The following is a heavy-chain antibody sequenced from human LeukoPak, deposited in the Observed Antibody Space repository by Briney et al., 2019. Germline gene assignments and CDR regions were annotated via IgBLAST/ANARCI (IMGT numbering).Heavy chain of an antibody. D-gene: IGHD3-10*01. CDR2: IWYDGSNK. CDR3: ARGPAWFGELGYGMDV. J-gene: IGHJ6*02. Sequence: PGGSLRLSCAASGFTFSSYGMHWVRQAPGKGLEWVAVIWYDGSNKYYADSVKGRFTISRDNSKNTLYLQMNSLRAEDTAVYYCARGPAWFGELGYGMDVWGQGTTVTVSS. CDR1: GFTFSSYG. V-gene: IGHV3-33*01.